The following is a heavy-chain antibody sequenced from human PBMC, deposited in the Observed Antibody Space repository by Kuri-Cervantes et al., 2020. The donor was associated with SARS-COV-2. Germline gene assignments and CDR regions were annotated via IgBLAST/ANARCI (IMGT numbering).Heavy chain of an antibody. J-gene: IGHJ4*02. CDR2: INSDRSST. CDR1: GFTFSNAW. Sequence: GGSLRLSCAASGFTFSNAWMSWVRQAPGKGLVWVSRINSDRSSTSYADSVKGRFTISRDNAKNTLYLQMNSLRAEDTAVYYCARDRTILDYFDYWGQGTLVTVSS. CDR3: ARDRTILDYFDY. D-gene: IGHD3-9*01. V-gene: IGHV3-74*01.